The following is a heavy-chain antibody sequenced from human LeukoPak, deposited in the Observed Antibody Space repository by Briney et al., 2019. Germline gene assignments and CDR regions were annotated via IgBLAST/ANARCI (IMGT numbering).Heavy chain of an antibody. CDR1: GFTFSSYS. CDR2: ISSSSSYI. J-gene: IGHJ4*02. Sequence: GGSLRLSCAASGFTFSSYSMNWVRQAPGKGLEWVSSISSSSSYIYYADSVKGRFTISRDNSKNTLYLQMNSLRAEDTAVYYCAKDLSRYFWGLTYYFDYWGQGTLVTVSS. CDR3: AKDLSRYFWGLTYYFDY. D-gene: IGHD3-16*01. V-gene: IGHV3-21*01.